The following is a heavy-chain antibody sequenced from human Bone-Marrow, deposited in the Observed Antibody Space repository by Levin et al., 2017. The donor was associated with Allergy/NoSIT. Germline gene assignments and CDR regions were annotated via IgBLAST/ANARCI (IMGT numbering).Heavy chain of an antibody. CDR3: AGYDTSAYHSPFDY. D-gene: IGHD3-22*01. J-gene: IGHJ4*02. CDR2: ISGIGGNT. CDR1: GFIFSNYA. Sequence: PGGSLRLSCAASGFIFSNYAMNWVRQAPGKGLEWVSQISGIGGNTHYADSVKGWLTFSRDNSKNTPYLQRNSLRAADTAVYYCAGYDTSAYHSPFDYWGQGALVTVSS. V-gene: IGHV3-23*01.